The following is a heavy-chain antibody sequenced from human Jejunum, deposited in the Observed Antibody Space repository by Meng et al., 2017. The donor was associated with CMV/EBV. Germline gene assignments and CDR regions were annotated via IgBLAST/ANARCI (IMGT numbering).Heavy chain of an antibody. CDR3: ARDWGDVRGGFDF. V-gene: IGHV6-1*01. CDR2: TYYRSKYYN. CDR1: GASCSSNRAA. Sequence: PARAHSPYILSLTCSGSGASCSSNRAAWIWIRQSPSSGLEWLGRTYYRSKYYNDYALSVKSRITINPDTSKNQFSLQLTSVTPEDTAIYYCARDWGDVRGGFDFWGQGTLVTVSS. J-gene: IGHJ4*02. D-gene: IGHD3-10*02.